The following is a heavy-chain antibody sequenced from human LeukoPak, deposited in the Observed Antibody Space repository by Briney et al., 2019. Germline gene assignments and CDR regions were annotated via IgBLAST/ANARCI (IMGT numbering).Heavy chain of an antibody. CDR2: ISGSGGST. V-gene: IGHV3-23*01. CDR1: GFTFSSYA. J-gene: IGHJ4*02. Sequence: GGSLRLSCAASGFTFSSYAMSWVRQAPGKGLEWVSAISGSGGSTYYADSVKGRFTISRDNSKNTLYLQMNSLRAEDTVVYYCAKDRLTYYDFWSGYPTGYWGQGTLVTVSS. CDR3: AKDRLTYYDFWSGYPTGY. D-gene: IGHD3-3*01.